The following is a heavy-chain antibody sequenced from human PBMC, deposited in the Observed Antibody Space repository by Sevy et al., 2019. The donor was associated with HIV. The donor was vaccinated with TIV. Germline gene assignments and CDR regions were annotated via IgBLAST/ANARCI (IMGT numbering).Heavy chain of an antibody. CDR2: ISSSSSTI. CDR1: GFTFSSYS. D-gene: IGHD4-17*01. CDR3: ARGPGEVTPSHAFDI. Sequence: GGSLRLSCAASGFTFSSYSMNWVRQAPGKGLEWVSYISSSSSTIYYADSVKGRFTISRDNAKNSLYLQMNSLRDEDTAVYYCARGPGEVTPSHAFDIWGQGTMVTVS. V-gene: IGHV3-48*02. J-gene: IGHJ3*02.